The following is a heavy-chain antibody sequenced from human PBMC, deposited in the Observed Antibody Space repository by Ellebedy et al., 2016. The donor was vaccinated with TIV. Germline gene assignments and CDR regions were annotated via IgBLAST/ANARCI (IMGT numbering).Heavy chain of an antibody. Sequence: PGGSLRLSCAASGFIVSSCFMSWVRQAPGKGLEWVSIIYTDGGTNYTDSVRDRFTISRDDSGNTLYLQMNGLRAEDTAVYYCARDPGGGGDYGDNWFDLWGQGTLVTVSS. V-gene: IGHV3-66*01. J-gene: IGHJ5*02. CDR1: GFIVSSCF. CDR2: IYTDGGT. D-gene: IGHD3-16*01. CDR3: ARDPGGGGDYGDNWFDL.